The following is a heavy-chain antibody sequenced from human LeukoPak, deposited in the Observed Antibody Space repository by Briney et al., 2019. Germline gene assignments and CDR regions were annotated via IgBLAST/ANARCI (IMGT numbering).Heavy chain of an antibody. Sequence: EASVKVSCKASGYTFTGYYMHWVRQAPGQGLEWMGWINPYSGGPNYAQKFQGRVTMTRDTSISTAYMELSRLRSDDTAVYYCARDSSSSSPYYGSGLNWLDPWGQGTLVTVSS. CDR2: INPYSGGP. V-gene: IGHV1-2*02. D-gene: IGHD3-10*01. CDR1: GYTFTGYY. CDR3: ARDSSSSSPYYGSGLNWLDP. J-gene: IGHJ5*02.